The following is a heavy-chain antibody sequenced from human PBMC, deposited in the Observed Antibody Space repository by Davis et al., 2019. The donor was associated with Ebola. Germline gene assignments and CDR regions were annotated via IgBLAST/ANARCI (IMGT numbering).Heavy chain of an antibody. V-gene: IGHV3-30*02. CDR3: AKGRYYYDSSGYYPDY. D-gene: IGHD3-22*01. Sequence: GESLKISCAASGFTFNIFDMHWVRQAPGRGLEWVAFVRSHGSDDHYADSVKGRFTISRDNSKNTLYLQMNSLRAEDTAVYYCAKGRYYYDSSGYYPDYWGQGTLVTVSS. CDR2: VRSHGSDD. CDR1: GFTFNIFD. J-gene: IGHJ4*02.